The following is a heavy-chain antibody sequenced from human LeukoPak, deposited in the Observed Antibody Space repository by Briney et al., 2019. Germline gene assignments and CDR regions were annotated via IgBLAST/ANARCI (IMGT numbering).Heavy chain of an antibody. CDR1: GGSISSGHYS. J-gene: IGHJ4*02. CDR2: IYYSGST. V-gene: IGHV4-31*03. Sequence: SETLSLTCTVSGGSISSGHYSWSWIRQHPGKGLECIGYIYYSGSTYYNPSLKSRLTISVDTSENQFSLKLTSVTAADTAVYHCARRWYHAYCDYWGQGSLVTVSS. CDR3: ARRWYHAYCDY. D-gene: IGHD2-15*01.